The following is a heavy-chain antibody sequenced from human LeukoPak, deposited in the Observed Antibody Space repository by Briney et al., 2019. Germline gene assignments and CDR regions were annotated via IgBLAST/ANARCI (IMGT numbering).Heavy chain of an antibody. J-gene: IGHJ4*02. V-gene: IGHV3-74*01. CDR2: INSDGSSR. D-gene: IGHD3-10*01. CDR3: ARGSSGVYGLDY. Sequence: GGSLRLSCAASGLTFSSHWMHWVRQAPGKGLVWVSRINSDGSSRSYVDSVKGRFTISRDNAKNTLYLQMNSLRAEDTAVYYCARGSSGVYGLDYWGQGTLVTVSS. CDR1: GLTFSSHW.